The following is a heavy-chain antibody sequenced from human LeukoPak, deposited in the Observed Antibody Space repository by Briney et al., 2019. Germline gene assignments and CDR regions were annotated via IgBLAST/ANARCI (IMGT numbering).Heavy chain of an antibody. V-gene: IGHV1-58*01. J-gene: IGHJ6*02. CDR2: IVVGSGNT. D-gene: IGHD2-2*01. CDR1: GFTFTSSA. CDR3: AAWSPNRKVVPAAYYYYGMDV. Sequence: ASAKVSCKASGFTFTSSAVQWVRQARGQRLEWIGWIVVGSGNTNYAQKFQERVTITRDMSTSTAYMELSSLRSEDTAVYYCAAWSPNRKVVPAAYYYYGMDVWGQGTTVTVSS.